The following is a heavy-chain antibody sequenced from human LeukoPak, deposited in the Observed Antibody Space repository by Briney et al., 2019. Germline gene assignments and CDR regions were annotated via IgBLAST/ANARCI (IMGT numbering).Heavy chain of an antibody. J-gene: IGHJ4*02. V-gene: IGHV4-4*07. D-gene: IGHD6-19*01. CDR3: ARDQTGIAVAAPDY. CDR1: GGSISSYY. CDR2: IYTSGST. Sequence: PSETLSLTCTVSGGSISSYYWSWIRQPAGKGLEWIGRIYTSGSTNYNPSLKSRVTMSVDTSKNQFSLKLSSVTAADTAVYYCARDQTGIAVAAPDYWGQGTLVTVSS.